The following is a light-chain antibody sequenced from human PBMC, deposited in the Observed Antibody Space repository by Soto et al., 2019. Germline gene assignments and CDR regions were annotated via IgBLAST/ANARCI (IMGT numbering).Light chain of an antibody. CDR1: SSNIGAGYD. V-gene: IGLV1-40*01. CDR3: QSYDSSLSGSVL. CDR2: GTN. J-gene: IGLJ2*01. Sequence: QAVVTQPPSVSGAPGQRVTISCTGSSSNIGAGYDVHWYQQPPGTAPKLLIYGTNNRPSGVPDRISGSRSGTSASLAITGLQTEDEADYYCQSYDSSLSGSVLFGGGTQLTVL.